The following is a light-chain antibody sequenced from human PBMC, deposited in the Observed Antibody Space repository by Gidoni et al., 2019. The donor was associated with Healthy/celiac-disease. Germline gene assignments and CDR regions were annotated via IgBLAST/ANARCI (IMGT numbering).Light chain of an antibody. CDR1: QSVSSSY. CDR2: GAS. V-gene: IGKV3-20*01. J-gene: IGKJ3*01. CDR3: QQYGSSPFT. Sequence: DIVLTQSPGTLSVSPGERATLSCRASQSVSSSYLAWSQKKPGQAPRLLIYGASSRAPGIPDRFSGSGSGTDFTLTISRLEPEDFAVYYCQQYGSSPFTFGPGTKVDIK.